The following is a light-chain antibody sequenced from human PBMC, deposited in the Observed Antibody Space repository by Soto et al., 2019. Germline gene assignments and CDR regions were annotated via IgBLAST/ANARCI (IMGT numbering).Light chain of an antibody. CDR1: QSIGSW. V-gene: IGKV1-5*03. J-gene: IGKJ2*01. CDR2: TAS. CDR3: QQCYSFPYT. Sequence: DIQLTQSPSTLSASVGDRVTITCRASQSIGSWLVWYQQTPGEAPKLLIYTASHLHSGVPSRFSGSGFGTEFTLTISSLQPDDFATYYCQQCYSFPYTFGQGTKVEIK.